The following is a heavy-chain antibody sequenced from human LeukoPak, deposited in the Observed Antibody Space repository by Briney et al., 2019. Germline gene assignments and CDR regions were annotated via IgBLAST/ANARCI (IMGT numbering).Heavy chain of an antibody. V-gene: IGHV3-53*01. J-gene: IGHJ4*02. CDR2: IYSGGSV. D-gene: IGHD6-13*01. CDR1: GFTVSSNH. Sequence: GGSLRLSCAAPGFTVSSNHMSWVRQAPGKGLEWVSIIYSGGSVYYADSVKGRFTISRDDSQNTLYLQMNSLRADDTAVYYCASGSRPYSSPDSWGQGALVTVSS. CDR3: ASGSRPYSSPDS.